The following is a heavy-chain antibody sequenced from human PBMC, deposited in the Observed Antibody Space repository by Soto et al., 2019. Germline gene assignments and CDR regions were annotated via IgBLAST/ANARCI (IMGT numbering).Heavy chain of an antibody. CDR2: IFYDGTT. V-gene: IGHV4-31*03. D-gene: IGHD3-22*01. Sequence: RSLTFTVSGGSVNSDTYYWNWIRQHPGKGLEWIGYIFYDGTTYYNPSLKSRVSISVDTSQNQFSLKVNSMTAADTAVYYCAREEAMIISAYLASWGPGTRVTVAS. CDR1: GGSVNSDTYY. J-gene: IGHJ5*02. CDR3: AREEAMIISAYLAS.